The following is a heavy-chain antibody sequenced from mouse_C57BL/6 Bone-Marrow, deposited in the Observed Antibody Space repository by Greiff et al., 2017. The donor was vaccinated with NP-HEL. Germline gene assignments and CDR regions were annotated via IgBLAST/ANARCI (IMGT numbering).Heavy chain of an antibody. Sequence: EVQLVESGGGLVQPKGSLKLSCAASGFTFNTYAMHWVRQAQGKGLEWVARIRSKSSNYATYYADSVKDRFTISRDDSQSMLYLQMNNLKTEDTAMYYCVRGTPLGSSSLDYGGQGTTLTVSS. CDR2: IRSKSSNYAT. CDR3: VRGTPLGSSSLDY. J-gene: IGHJ2*01. V-gene: IGHV10-3*01. D-gene: IGHD1-1*01. CDR1: GFTFNTYA.